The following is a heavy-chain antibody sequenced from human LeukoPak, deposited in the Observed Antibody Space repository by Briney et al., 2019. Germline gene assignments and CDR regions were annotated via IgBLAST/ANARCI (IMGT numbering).Heavy chain of an antibody. J-gene: IGHJ4*02. D-gene: IGHD6-13*01. CDR2: IPYDASDK. Sequence: GGSLRLSCAASGFTFSSYGMHRVRQAPGKGLEWVAFIPYDASDKYYADSVKGRFTISRDNSNNTLTLHMNSLRTEDTSIYFCAKGAWAADGPMGNNFASWGQGSLVTVSS. V-gene: IGHV3-30*02. CDR1: GFTFSSYG. CDR3: AKGAWAADGPMGNNFAS.